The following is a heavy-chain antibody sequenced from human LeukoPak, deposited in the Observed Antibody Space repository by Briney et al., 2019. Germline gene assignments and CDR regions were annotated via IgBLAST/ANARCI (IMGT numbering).Heavy chain of an antibody. CDR3: TRVLTHYYDSSGYYPFDY. CDR2: INPNSGGT. D-gene: IGHD3-22*01. CDR1: GYTFTGYY. J-gene: IGHJ4*02. Sequence: ASVKVSCKASGYTFTGYYMHWVRQAPGQGLEWMGWINPNSGGTNYAQKFQGRVTMTRDTSISTAYMELSRLRSNDTAVYYCTRVLTHYYDSSGYYPFDYWGQGTLVTVSS. V-gene: IGHV1-2*02.